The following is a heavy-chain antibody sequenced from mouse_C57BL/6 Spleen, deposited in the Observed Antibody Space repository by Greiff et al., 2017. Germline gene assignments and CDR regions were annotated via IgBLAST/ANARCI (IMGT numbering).Heavy chain of an antibody. CDR3: ARPLLSWFAY. Sequence: VQLKQSGPELVKPGASVKISCKASGYTFTDYYMNWVKQSHGKSLEWIGDINPNNGGTSYNQKFKGKATLTVDKSSSTAYMELRSLTSEDSAVXYCARPLLSWFAYWGQGTLVTVSA. D-gene: IGHD6-5*01. J-gene: IGHJ3*01. V-gene: IGHV1-26*01. CDR1: GYTFTDYY. CDR2: INPNNGGT.